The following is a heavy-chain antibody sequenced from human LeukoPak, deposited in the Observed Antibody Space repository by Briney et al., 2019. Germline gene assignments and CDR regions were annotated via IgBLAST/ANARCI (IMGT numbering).Heavy chain of an antibody. Sequence: KPSETLSLTCTGSGVSISSSSCYWGWIRQPPGKGLEWIGSIYYSGSTYYNPSLKSRVTISVDTSKNQFSLKLSSVTAADTAVYYCARLVLSLSYYFDYWGQGTLVTVSS. CDR3: ARLVLSLSYYFDY. J-gene: IGHJ4*02. CDR2: IYYSGST. D-gene: IGHD2-8*01. CDR1: GVSISSSSCY. V-gene: IGHV4-39*07.